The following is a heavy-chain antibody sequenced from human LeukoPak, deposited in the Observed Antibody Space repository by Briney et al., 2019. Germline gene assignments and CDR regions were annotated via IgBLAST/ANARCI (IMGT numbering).Heavy chain of an antibody. CDR2: ISYDGSNK. CDR1: GFTFSSYA. D-gene: IGHD3-3*01. V-gene: IGHV3-30-3*01. Sequence: GGSLRLSCAASGFTFSSYAMHWVRQAPGKGLEWVAVISYDGSNKYYADSVKGRFTISRDNSKNTLYLQMNSLRAEDTAVYYCARDSLPARDYDFWSGYYIDYYGMDVWGQGTTVTVPS. CDR3: ARDSLPARDYDFWSGYYIDYYGMDV. J-gene: IGHJ6*02.